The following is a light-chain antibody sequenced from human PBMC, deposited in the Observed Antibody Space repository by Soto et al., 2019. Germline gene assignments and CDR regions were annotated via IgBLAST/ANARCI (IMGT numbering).Light chain of an antibody. Sequence: QSALTQPASVSGSPGQSITISCTGTSSDVGSYKFVSWYQQSPGKAPKLIIYEDSKRPSGVSDRFSGSKSGNTASLTISGLQAEDEADYYCSSYSISDTPYVFGGGTKVTVL. CDR2: EDS. CDR3: SSYSISDTPYV. J-gene: IGLJ1*01. CDR1: SSDVGSYKF. V-gene: IGLV2-14*02.